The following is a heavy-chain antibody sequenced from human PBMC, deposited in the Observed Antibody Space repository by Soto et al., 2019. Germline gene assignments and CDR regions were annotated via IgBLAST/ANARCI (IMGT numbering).Heavy chain of an antibody. Sequence: EAQLLESGGDLVQPGGSLRLSCAASEFSFDDYAMSWVRQAPGKGLEWDSSITYTGVSTYYVDSVKGRFTISRDNSKDTLYLQMNSLRAEDTAIYYCAKASVWYPYFDSWGQGTLVTVSS. CDR1: EFSFDDYA. D-gene: IGHD6-13*01. CDR3: AKASVWYPYFDS. CDR2: ITYTGVST. V-gene: IGHV3-23*01. J-gene: IGHJ4*02.